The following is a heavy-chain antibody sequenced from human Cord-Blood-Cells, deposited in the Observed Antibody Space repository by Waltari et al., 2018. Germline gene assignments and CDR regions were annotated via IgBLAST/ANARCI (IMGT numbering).Heavy chain of an antibody. J-gene: IGHJ4*02. Sequence: QVQLVESGGGVVQPGRSLRLSCAASGFTFSSYGMHWVRQAPGKGLEWVAVIWYDGSNKYYADSVKGRFTISRDNSKNTLYLQMNSLRAEDTAVYYCARDRAQLELDYWGQGTLVTVSS. CDR3: ARDRAQLELDY. CDR2: IWYDGSNK. CDR1: GFTFSSYG. V-gene: IGHV3-33*01. D-gene: IGHD1-1*01.